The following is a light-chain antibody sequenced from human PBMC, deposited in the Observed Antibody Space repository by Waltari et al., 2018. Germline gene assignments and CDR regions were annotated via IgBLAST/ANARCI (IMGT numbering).Light chain of an antibody. CDR1: SSNIGAST. CDR2: SNS. Sequence: QSVLTQPPSASATPGQSVTISCSGGSSNIGASTVSCYQHVPGTAPKLLIYSNSLRPSGVPGRFSGSKSGISASLAISDLQSEDEADYYCATWDDSLKGVIFGGGSKLTVL. CDR3: ATWDDSLKGVI. J-gene: IGLJ2*01. V-gene: IGLV1-44*01.